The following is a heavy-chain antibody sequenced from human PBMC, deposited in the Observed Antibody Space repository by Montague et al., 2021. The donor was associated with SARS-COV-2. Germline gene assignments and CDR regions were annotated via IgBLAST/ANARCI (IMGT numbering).Heavy chain of an antibody. V-gene: IGHV4-34*01. J-gene: IGHJ4*02. D-gene: IGHD4/OR15-4a*01. CDR2: INDSEGT. CDR1: GGSFSGYN. Sequence: SETLSLTCAVYGGSFSGYNWGWVRQSPGKGLEWIGQINDSEGTKYNPSLKSRVTISLDTSKNQFSLKLSSVTAADTAVYYCARGVPGYWGQGTLVTVSS. CDR3: ARGVPGY.